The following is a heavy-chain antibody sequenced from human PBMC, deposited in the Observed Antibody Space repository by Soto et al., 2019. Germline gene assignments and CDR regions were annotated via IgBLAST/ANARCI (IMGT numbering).Heavy chain of an antibody. V-gene: IGHV1-2*02. CDR2: INPNNGDT. CDR3: GREERNGFDS. CDR1: GYTLTGYY. Sequence: QLQLVQSGAEVKKPGASVKVSCKASGYTLTGYYMPWVRQAPGQGLECMGWINPNNGDTKYAPSFQGRVTVTRDTSSSTAYMELRRMTSDQPDVYYCGREERNGFDSWGQGALVTVSS. J-gene: IGHJ5*01.